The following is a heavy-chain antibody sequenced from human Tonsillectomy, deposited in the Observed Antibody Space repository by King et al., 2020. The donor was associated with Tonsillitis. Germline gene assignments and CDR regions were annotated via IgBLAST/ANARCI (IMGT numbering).Heavy chain of an antibody. Sequence: VQLVESGGGVVQPGRSLRLSCAASGFTFSSYGMHWVRQAPGKGLEWVAVISYDGSNKYYADSVKGRFTISRDNSKNTLYLQMNSLRAEDTAVYYCAKELSSSSSGFFGDYYYGMDVWGQGTTVTVSS. D-gene: IGHD6-6*01. CDR3: AKELSSSSSGFFGDYYYGMDV. J-gene: IGHJ6*02. V-gene: IGHV3-30*18. CDR1: GFTFSSYG. CDR2: ISYDGSNK.